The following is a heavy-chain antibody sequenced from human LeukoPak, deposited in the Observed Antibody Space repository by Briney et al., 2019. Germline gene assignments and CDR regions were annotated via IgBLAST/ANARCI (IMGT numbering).Heavy chain of an antibody. CDR3: SGSDYYDSSGYYLRGGVDY. CDR1: GFTFSSYG. V-gene: IGHV3-30*03. Sequence: AGGSLRLSCAASGFTFSSYGMHWVRQAPGKGLEWVAVISYDGSNKYYADSVKGRFTISRDNSKNTLYLQMNSLRAEDTAVYYCSGSDYYDSSGYYLRGGVDYWGQGTLVTVSS. J-gene: IGHJ4*02. D-gene: IGHD3-22*01. CDR2: ISYDGSNK.